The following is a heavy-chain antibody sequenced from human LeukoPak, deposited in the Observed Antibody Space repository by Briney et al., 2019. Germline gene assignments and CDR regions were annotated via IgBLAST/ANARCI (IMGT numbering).Heavy chain of an antibody. J-gene: IGHJ3*02. CDR2: VYTSGST. CDR1: GGSISGYY. CDR3: ARLITGTTTAFDI. V-gene: IGHV4-4*07. D-gene: IGHD1-7*01. Sequence: SETLSLTCTVSGGSISGYYWSWLRQPAGKGLEWIGRVYTSGSTHYYPSLTSRVTMSVDTSKNQFSLKLSSVTAADTAVYYCARLITGTTTAFDIWGQGTMVTVSS.